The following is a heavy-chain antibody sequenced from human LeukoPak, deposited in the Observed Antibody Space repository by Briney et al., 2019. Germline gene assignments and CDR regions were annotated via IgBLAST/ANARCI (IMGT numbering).Heavy chain of an antibody. Sequence: ASVKVSCKASGYTFTSYGISRVRQAPGQGLEWMGWISAYNGNTNYAQKLQGRVTMTTDTSTSTAYMELRSLRSDDTAVYYCASQSKGYSNGPWYFDLWGRGTLVTVSS. J-gene: IGHJ2*01. CDR1: GYTFTSYG. CDR2: ISAYNGNT. CDR3: ASQSKGYSNGPWYFDL. V-gene: IGHV1-18*01. D-gene: IGHD6-19*01.